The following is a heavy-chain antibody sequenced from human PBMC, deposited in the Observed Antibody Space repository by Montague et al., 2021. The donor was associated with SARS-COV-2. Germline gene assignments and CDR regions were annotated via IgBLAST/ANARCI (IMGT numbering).Heavy chain of an antibody. V-gene: IGHV4-34*01. CDR1: GGSFCGYY. CDR2: INHSGST. J-gene: IGHJ6*02. D-gene: IGHD3-10*01. CDR3: ARGSGGYYYYYGMDV. Sequence: SETLSLTCAVSGGSFCGYYWSWIRQPPGKALAWIGEINHSGSTNYTPSLKRRVNISVDTAKNQLSLKLSSVTAADTAVYYCARGSGGYYYYYGMDVWGQGDTVTVTS.